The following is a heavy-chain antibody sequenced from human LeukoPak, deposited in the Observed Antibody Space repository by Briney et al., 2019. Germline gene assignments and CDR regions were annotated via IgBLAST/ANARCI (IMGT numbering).Heavy chain of an antibody. D-gene: IGHD1-26*01. CDR3: AKDWWDE. CDR2: ISGSGTST. CDR1: GFTFSSYA. Sequence: GGSLRLSCAASGFTFSSYAMSWVRQAPGKGLEWVSTISGSGTSTYYADSVKGRFTISRDISKSTLYLQMDSRRADDTAVYYCAKDWWDEWGQGTLVTVSS. J-gene: IGHJ4*02. V-gene: IGHV3-23*01.